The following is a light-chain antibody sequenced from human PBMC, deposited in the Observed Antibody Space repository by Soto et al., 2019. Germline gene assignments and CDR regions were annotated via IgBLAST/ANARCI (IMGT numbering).Light chain of an antibody. Sequence: IQLTQSPSSLSASVGDRVTITCRASQGISSYLAWYQQKPGKAPKLLIYAASTLQSGVPSRFRGSGSGTDFTLTISSLQPEDFATYYCQQSYSTPQTFGQGTKVDIK. CDR3: QQSYSTPQT. V-gene: IGKV1-39*01. CDR1: QGISSY. J-gene: IGKJ1*01. CDR2: AAS.